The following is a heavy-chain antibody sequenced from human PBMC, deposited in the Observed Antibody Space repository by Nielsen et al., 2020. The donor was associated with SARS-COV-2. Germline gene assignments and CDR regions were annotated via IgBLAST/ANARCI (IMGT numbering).Heavy chain of an antibody. CDR1: GYTFTGYY. CDR2: IIPILGIA. CDR3: ARGPLDIVVVVAAIDAFDI. J-gene: IGHJ3*02. D-gene: IGHD2-15*01. V-gene: IGHV1-69*04. Sequence: SVKVSCKASGYTFTGYYMHWVRQAPGQGLEWMGRIIPILGIANYAQKFQGRVTITADKSTSTAYMELSSLRSEDTAVYYCARGPLDIVVVVAAIDAFDIWGQGTMVTVSS.